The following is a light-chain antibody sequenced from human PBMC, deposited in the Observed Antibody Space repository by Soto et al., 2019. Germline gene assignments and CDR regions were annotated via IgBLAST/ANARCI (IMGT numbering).Light chain of an antibody. Sequence: EIVLTQSPATLSLSPGERATLSCRASQSVRTYLAWYQQKPGQAPRLLIYSASTRATGIPARFSGSGSGTEFTLTISSLQSEDFAVYYCQQYNNWWTFGQGTKV. V-gene: IGKV3-15*01. CDR1: QSVRTY. J-gene: IGKJ1*01. CDR2: SAS. CDR3: QQYNNWWT.